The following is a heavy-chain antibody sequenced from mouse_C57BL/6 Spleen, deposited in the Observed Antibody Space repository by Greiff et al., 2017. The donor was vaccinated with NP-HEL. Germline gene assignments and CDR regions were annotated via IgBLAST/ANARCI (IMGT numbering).Heavy chain of an antibody. CDR1: GYAFSSYW. D-gene: IGHD1-1*01. V-gene: IGHV1-80*01. CDR2: IYPGDGDT. CDR3: ARSYYGSSTDY. J-gene: IGHJ2*01. Sequence: QVQLKQSGAELVKPGASVKISCKASGYAFSSYWMNWVKQRPGKGLEWIGQIYPGDGDTNYNGKFKGKATLTADKSSSTAYMQLSSLTSEDSAVYFCARSYYGSSTDYWGQGTTLTVSS.